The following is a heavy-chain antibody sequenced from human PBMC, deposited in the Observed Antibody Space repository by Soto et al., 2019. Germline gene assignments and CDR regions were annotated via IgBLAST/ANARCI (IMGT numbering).Heavy chain of an antibody. J-gene: IGHJ5*02. CDR1: GGSFSGYY. Sequence: SETLSLTCAVYGGSFSGYYWSWIRQPPGKGLEWIGYIYYSGSTHYNPSLKSRVTISVDTSKNQFSLKLTSMTAADTAVYYCARANYFLDPWGQGTLVTVSS. CDR3: ARANYFLDP. CDR2: IYYSGST. V-gene: IGHV4-59*01. D-gene: IGHD3-10*01.